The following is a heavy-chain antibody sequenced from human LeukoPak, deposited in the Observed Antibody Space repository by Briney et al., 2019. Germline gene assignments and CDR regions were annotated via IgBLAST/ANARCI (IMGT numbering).Heavy chain of an antibody. CDR3: ARVRYYDSSCYLFYGNYYFDY. D-gene: IGHD3-22*01. J-gene: IGHJ4*02. V-gene: IGHV4-59*12. CDR2: MYYSGRN. Sequence: XETLSLTCTVXGGSLXSYYWSWIRQPPGKGLEWIGYMYYSGRNNYNTSLKSRVTISVETSKKQFSLKLSSVTAADTAVYYCARVRYYDSSCYLFYGNYYFDYWGQGTLVTVSS. CDR1: GGSLXSYY.